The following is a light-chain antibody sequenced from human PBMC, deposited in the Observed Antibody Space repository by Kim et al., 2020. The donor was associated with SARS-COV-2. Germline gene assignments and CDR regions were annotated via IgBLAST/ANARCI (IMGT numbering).Light chain of an antibody. Sequence: PGEGGTLSCRASQSIHSRSLIWYQQKPGQAPRVLIYSASDRASGTPGRFSGGGSGTEFTLTISRLEPEDVGVYFCQHCDGLPPFTFGGGTKVDIK. CDR2: SAS. CDR1: QSIHSRS. CDR3: QHCDGLPPFT. V-gene: IGKV3-20*01. J-gene: IGKJ4*01.